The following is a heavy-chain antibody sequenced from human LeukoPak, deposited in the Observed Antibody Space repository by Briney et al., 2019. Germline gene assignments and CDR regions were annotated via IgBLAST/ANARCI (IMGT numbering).Heavy chain of an antibody. CDR3: ARDEAYASDY. D-gene: IGHD4-17*01. CDR1: GSTFSRYW. Sequence: GGSLRLSCAPSGSTFSRYWMSWVRQAPGKGLEWVANIKEDGSEKYYVDSVKGRFTISRDNAKNSLYLQMNSLRVEDTAVYYCARDEAYASDYWGQGTLVTVSS. CDR2: IKEDGSEK. V-gene: IGHV3-7*01. J-gene: IGHJ4*02.